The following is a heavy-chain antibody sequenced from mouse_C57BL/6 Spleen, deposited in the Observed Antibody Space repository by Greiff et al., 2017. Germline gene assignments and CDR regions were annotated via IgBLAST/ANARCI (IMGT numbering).Heavy chain of an antibody. V-gene: IGHV5-17*01. CDR1: GFTFSDYG. CDR3: ARVYYAGAMDY. Sequence: EVKLMEPGGGLVKPGGSLKLSCAASGFTFSDYGMHWVRQAPEKGLEWVAYISSGSSSIYYADTVKGRFTISRDNAKNTLFLPMTSLRSEDTAMYYCARVYYAGAMDYWGQGTSVTVSS. J-gene: IGHJ4*01. CDR2: ISSGSSSI. D-gene: IGHD2-1*01.